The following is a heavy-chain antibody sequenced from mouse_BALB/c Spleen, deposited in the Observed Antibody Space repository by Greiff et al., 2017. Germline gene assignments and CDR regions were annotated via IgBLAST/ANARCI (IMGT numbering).Heavy chain of an antibody. Sequence: VQLQQSGAELVRPGTSVKISCKASGYTFTNYWLGWVKQRPGHGLEWIGDIYPGGGYTNYNEKFKGKATLTADTSSSTAYMQLSSLTTEDSAVYFCANYGSRGAMDYWAQGTSVTVSS. D-gene: IGHD1-1*01. CDR3: ANYGSRGAMDY. CDR1: GYTFTNYW. CDR2: IYPGGGYT. V-gene: IGHV1-63*02. J-gene: IGHJ4*01.